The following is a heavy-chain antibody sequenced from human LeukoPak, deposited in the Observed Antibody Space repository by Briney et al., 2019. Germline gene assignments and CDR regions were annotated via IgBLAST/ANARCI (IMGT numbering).Heavy chain of an antibody. J-gene: IGHJ5*02. CDR3: AREGGWFGLNWFDP. D-gene: IGHD3-10*01. CDR2: ISAYNGNT. CDR1: GYTFTGYY. Sequence: GASVKVSCKASGYTFTGYYMHWVRQAPGQGLEWMGWISAYNGNTNYAQKLQGRVTMTTDTSTSTAYMELRSLRSDDTAVYYCAREGGWFGLNWFDPWGQGTLVTVSS. V-gene: IGHV1-18*04.